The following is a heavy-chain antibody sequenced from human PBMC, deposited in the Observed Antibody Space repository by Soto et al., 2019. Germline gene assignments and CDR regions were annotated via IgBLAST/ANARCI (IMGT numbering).Heavy chain of an antibody. D-gene: IGHD6-6*01. J-gene: IGHJ5*02. Sequence: QVQLVESGGGVVQPGRSLRLSCAASGFTFSSYAMHWVRQAPGKVLEWVAVISYDGSNKYYADSVKGRFTISRDNSKNTLYLQMKSLRAEDTAVYYCARDKSRARYSSSWGGEFDPWGQETLVTVSS. CDR3: ARDKSRARYSSSWGGEFDP. V-gene: IGHV3-30-3*01. CDR2: ISYDGSNK. CDR1: GFTFSSYA.